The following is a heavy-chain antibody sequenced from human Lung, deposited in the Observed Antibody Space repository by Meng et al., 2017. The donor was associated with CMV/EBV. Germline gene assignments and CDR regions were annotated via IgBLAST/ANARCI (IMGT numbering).Heavy chain of an antibody. D-gene: IGHD2-15*01. Sequence: SCTVSGDSISTYYWNWLRQLPGKGLEWIGYISNSGSTDYNPSLKSRVTISVDTSKNQFSLKLTSVTAADTAVYYCARFDMDVEGYYGMDVWGQGTXVTVSS. V-gene: IGHV4-59*01. J-gene: IGHJ6*02. CDR3: ARFDMDVEGYYGMDV. CDR1: GDSISTYY. CDR2: ISNSGST.